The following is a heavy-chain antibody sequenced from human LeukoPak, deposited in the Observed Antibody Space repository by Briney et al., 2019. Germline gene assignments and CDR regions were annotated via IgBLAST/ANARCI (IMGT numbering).Heavy chain of an antibody. J-gene: IGHJ6*02. V-gene: IGHV3-53*01. Sequence: PGGSLRLSCAASGFTVSSNYMSWVRQAPGKGLEWVSVIYSGGSTYYADSVKGRFTISRDNSKNTLYLQMNSLRAEDTAVYYCARAYYGSASYHYYYYGMDVWGQGTTVTVSS. CDR3: ARAYYGSASYHYYYYGMDV. D-gene: IGHD3-10*01. CDR2: IYSGGST. CDR1: GFTVSSNY.